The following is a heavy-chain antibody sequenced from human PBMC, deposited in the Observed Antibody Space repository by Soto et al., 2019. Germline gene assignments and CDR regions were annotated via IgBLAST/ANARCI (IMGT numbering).Heavy chain of an antibody. Sequence: GGSLRLSCAASGFTFSSYSMNWVRQAPGKGLEWVSSISSSSSYIYYADSVKGRFTISRDNAKNSLYLQMNSLRAEDTAVYYCARDLNERGRQRTYGSGDYWGQGTLVTVSS. CDR2: ISSSSSYI. J-gene: IGHJ4*02. V-gene: IGHV3-21*01. CDR3: ARDLNERGRQRTYGSGDY. D-gene: IGHD3-10*01. CDR1: GFTFSSYS.